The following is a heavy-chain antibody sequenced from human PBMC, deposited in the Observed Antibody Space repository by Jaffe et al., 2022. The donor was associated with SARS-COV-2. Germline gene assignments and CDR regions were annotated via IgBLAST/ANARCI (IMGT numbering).Heavy chain of an antibody. CDR3: ARHDRPSGQHWRRLDY. CDR1: GYTFSNYW. D-gene: IGHD1-1*01. CDR2: IYPGSSET. J-gene: IGHJ4*02. Sequence: DVQLVQSGAEVKKPGESLKISCQGSGYTFSNYWIAWVRQMPGNGLELMGIIYPGSSETRYSPSFQGQVTISADKSTNTAYLQWSSLKASDSAIYYCARHDRPSGQHWRRLDYWGQGTLVTVCS. V-gene: IGHV5-51*01.